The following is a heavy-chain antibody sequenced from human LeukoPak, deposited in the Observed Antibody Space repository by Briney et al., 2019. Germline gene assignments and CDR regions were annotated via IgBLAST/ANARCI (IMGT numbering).Heavy chain of an antibody. CDR2: VYYTGGT. Sequence: PSETLSLTCTVSGDSISSYYWGWIRQPPGKGLEGIGYVYYTGGTNYNPSLKRRVTISVDTSKNQFSLKLSSVTAADTAVYYCARQGTVATNFGYWGQGTLVTVSS. V-gene: IGHV4-59*08. D-gene: IGHD5-12*01. CDR3: ARQGTVATNFGY. CDR1: GDSISSYY. J-gene: IGHJ4*02.